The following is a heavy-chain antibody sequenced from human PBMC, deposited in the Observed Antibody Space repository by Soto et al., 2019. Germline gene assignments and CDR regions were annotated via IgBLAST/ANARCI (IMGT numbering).Heavy chain of an antibody. J-gene: IGHJ4*02. D-gene: IGHD6-6*01. CDR1: GGTFSSYA. CDR2: IIPIFGTA. CDR3: AREYQKDSSSSTFDY. V-gene: IGHV1-69*13. Sequence: SVKVSCKASGGTFSSYAISWVRQAPGQGLEWMGGIIPIFGTANYAQKFQGRVTITADESTSTAYMELSSLRSEDTAVYYCAREYQKDSSSSTFDYWGQGTMGTVSS.